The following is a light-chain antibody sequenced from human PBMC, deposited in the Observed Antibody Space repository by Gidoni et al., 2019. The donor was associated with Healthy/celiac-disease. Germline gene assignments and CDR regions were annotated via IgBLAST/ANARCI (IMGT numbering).Light chain of an antibody. V-gene: IGKV1-33*01. Sequence: DIQMTQSPSSLSASVGDRDTITCQASQDISNYLNWYQQKPGKAPKLLIYDASNLETGVPSRFSGSGSGTDFTFTISSLQPEDIATYYCQQYDNLPLTFGGXTKVEIK. J-gene: IGKJ4*01. CDR2: DAS. CDR3: QQYDNLPLT. CDR1: QDISNY.